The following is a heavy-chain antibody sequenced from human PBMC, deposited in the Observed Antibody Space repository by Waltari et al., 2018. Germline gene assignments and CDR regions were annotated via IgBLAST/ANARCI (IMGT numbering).Heavy chain of an antibody. J-gene: IGHJ6*02. D-gene: IGHD3-3*01. CDR2: IWYDGTNQ. CDR3: AREGAETKEGVGGGMDV. Sequence: QVQLVESGGGVVQPGTSLRLSCEASGFSFHLYGMHWVRQAPGRGLGWISVIWYDGTNQYYGDSVKGRFAISRDNSKNTLYFEMASLRIDDTAVYYCAREGAETKEGVGGGMDVWGQGTTVIVSS. V-gene: IGHV3-33*01. CDR1: GFSFHLYG.